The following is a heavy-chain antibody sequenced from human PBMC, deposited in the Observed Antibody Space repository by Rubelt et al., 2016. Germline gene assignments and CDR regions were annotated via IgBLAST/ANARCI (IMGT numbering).Heavy chain of an antibody. CDR3: ARGRGGSYYVNY. CDR2: INHSGST. Sequence: QVQLQQWGAGLLKPSETLSLTCAVYGGSFSGYYWSWIRQPPGKGLEWIGAINHSGSTNYNPSLKSRVTISVDTSKNQFSLKLSSVTAADTAVYYCARGRGGSYYVNYWGQGTLVTVSS. V-gene: IGHV4-34*01. D-gene: IGHD1-26*01. CDR1: GGSFSGYY. J-gene: IGHJ4*02.